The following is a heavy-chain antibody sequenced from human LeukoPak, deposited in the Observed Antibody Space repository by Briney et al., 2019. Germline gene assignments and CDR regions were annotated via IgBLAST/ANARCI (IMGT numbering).Heavy chain of an antibody. V-gene: IGHV4-34*01. CDR1: GGSFSGYY. D-gene: IGHD3-22*01. J-gene: IGHJ4*02. CDR3: ARETLYYYDSSGYLF. CDR2: INHSGST. Sequence: SETLSLTCAVYGGSFSGYYWSWIRQPPGKGLEWIGEINHSGSTNYNPSLKSRVTISVDTSENQFSLKLSSVTAADTAVYYCARETLYYYDSSGYLFWGQGTLVTVSS.